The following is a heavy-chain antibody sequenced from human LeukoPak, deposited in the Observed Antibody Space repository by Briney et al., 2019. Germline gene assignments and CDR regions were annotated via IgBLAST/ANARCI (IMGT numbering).Heavy chain of an antibody. Sequence: SETLSLTCTVSGGSISSYYWSWIRQPPGKGLERIGYIYYSGSTNYNPSLKSRVTISVDMSKNQFSLKLSSVTAADTAVYYCARVKDPTHYYDSSGYYYFDYWGQGTLVTVSS. CDR1: GGSISSYY. CDR3: ARVKDPTHYYDSSGYYYFDY. V-gene: IGHV4-59*01. CDR2: IYYSGST. D-gene: IGHD3-22*01. J-gene: IGHJ4*02.